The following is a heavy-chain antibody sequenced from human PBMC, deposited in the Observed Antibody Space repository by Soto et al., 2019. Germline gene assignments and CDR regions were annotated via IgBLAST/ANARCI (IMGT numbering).Heavy chain of an antibody. CDR3: ARDASSSWFDS. V-gene: IGHV4-61*01. CDR2: IYYNGRS. Sequence: PSETLSLTCTVSGGSIGGSTDYWSWIRQPPGRGLEWIGYIYYNGRSNSNPSLKSRISMSVDTSKNQFSLRLRSVTAADTALYYCARDASSSWFDSWGLGTLVTVYS. CDR1: GGSIGGSTDY. D-gene: IGHD6-13*01. J-gene: IGHJ5*01.